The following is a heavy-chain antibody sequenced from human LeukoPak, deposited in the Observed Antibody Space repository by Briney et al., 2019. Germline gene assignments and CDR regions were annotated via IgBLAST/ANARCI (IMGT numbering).Heavy chain of an antibody. D-gene: IGHD3-22*01. CDR1: GFTFGTYA. CDR3: AKDSYDSSGYYFGY. CDR2: INNSGDNT. V-gene: IGHV3-23*01. Sequence: GGSLRLSCAASGFTFGTYAMSWVRQAPGKGLEWVSTINNSGDNTYYADSVKGRFTISRDNSKNTLYLQMNSLRAEDTAVYYCAKDSYDSSGYYFGYWGQGTLVTVSS. J-gene: IGHJ4*02.